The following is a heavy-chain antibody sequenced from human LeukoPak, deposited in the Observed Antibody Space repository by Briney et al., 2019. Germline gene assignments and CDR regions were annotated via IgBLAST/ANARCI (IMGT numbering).Heavy chain of an antibody. CDR1: GGTFSSYA. V-gene: IGHV1-69*13. CDR2: IIPIFGTA. D-gene: IGHD3-16*01. Sequence: SVKVSCTASGGTFSSYAISWVRQAPGQGLEWMGGIIPIFGTANYAQKFQGRVTITADESTSTAYMKLRSLRSDDTAVYYCARLSWGQFSFDYWGQGTLVTVSS. CDR3: ARLSWGQFSFDY. J-gene: IGHJ4*02.